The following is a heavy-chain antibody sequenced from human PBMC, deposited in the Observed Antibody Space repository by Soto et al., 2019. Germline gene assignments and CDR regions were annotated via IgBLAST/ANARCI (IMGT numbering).Heavy chain of an antibody. CDR2: IIPIFGTA. V-gene: IGHV1-69*13. D-gene: IGHD3-3*01. J-gene: IGHJ6*02. CDR3: ATAQGSYYDFWSGYLYGMDV. CDR1: GGAFSSYA. Sequence: VKLSCKASGGAFSSYAISWVRQATGQGLEWMGGIIPIFGTANYAQKFQGRVTITADESTSTAYMELSSLRSEDTAVYYCATAQGSYYDFWSGYLYGMDVWGQGTTVTVSS.